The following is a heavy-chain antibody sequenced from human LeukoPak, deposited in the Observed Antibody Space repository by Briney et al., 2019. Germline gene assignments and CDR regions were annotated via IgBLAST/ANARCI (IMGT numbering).Heavy chain of an antibody. J-gene: IGHJ4*02. D-gene: IGHD4/OR15-4a*01. V-gene: IGHV3-53*01. Sequence: GGSLRLSCTVSGFTVSDNSMSWVRQAPGKGLEWVSFIYYDDRTHYSDSVKGRFTISRDNSKNTLYLQMNSLRAEDMAVYYCARRAGAYSHPYDYWGQGTLVTVSS. CDR2: IYYDDRT. CDR1: GFTVSDNS. CDR3: ARRAGAYSHPYDY.